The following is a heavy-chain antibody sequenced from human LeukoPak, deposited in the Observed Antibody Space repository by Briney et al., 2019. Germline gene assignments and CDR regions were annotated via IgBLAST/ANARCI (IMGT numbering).Heavy chain of an antibody. CDR2: IYHSGST. Sequence: SETLSLTCTVSGYSNSSGYYWGWIRQPPGKGLEWIGSIYHSGSTYYNPSLKSRVTISVDTSKNQFSLKLSSVTAADTAVYYCARDKRYCSSTSCYTLDYWGQGTLVTVSS. D-gene: IGHD2-2*02. CDR3: ARDKRYCSSTSCYTLDY. CDR1: GYSNSSGYY. J-gene: IGHJ4*02. V-gene: IGHV4-38-2*02.